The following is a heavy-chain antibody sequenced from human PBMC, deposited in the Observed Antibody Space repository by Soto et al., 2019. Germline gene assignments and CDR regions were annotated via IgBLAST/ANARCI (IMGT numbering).Heavy chain of an antibody. CDR1: GFTFSDYY. J-gene: IGHJ6*02. Sequence: GGSLRLSCAASGFTFSDYYMSWIRQAPGKGLEWVSYISSSGSTIYYADSVKGRFTISRDNAKNSLYLQMNSLRAEDTAVYYCARAARDGYYYYYGMDVWGQGTTVTVSS. CDR3: ARAARDGYYYYYGMDV. V-gene: IGHV3-11*01. CDR2: ISSSGSTI.